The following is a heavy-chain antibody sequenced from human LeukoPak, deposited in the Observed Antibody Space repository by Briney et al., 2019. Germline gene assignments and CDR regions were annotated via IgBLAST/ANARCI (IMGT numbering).Heavy chain of an antibody. CDR3: ARGAAGFDY. Sequence: PGGSLRLSCAASGFTFSIYDMHWVRQATGKGLEWVSGMGKTAGGTYYSGSVKGRFTISRENAENSVYLEMNSLEAEDTAVYYCARGAAGFDYWGQGTLVSVSS. CDR1: GFTFSIYD. CDR2: MGKTAGGT. D-gene: IGHD6-13*01. V-gene: IGHV3-13*04. J-gene: IGHJ4*02.